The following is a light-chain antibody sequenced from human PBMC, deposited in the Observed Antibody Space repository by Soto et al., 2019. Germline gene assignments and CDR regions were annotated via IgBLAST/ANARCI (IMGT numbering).Light chain of an antibody. CDR3: LQDYNYSWT. CDR2: AAS. CDR1: QGIRND. Sequence: AIQMTQSPSSLSASLGDRVTITCRASQGIRNDLGWYQQKPGKAPKLLIYAASSLQSGVPSRFSGSGSGTDFTINISSLQPEDFATYYCLQDYNYSWTFGQGTKVEIK. J-gene: IGKJ1*01. V-gene: IGKV1-6*01.